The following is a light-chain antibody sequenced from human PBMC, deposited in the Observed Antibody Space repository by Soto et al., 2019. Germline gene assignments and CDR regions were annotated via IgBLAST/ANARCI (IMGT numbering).Light chain of an antibody. CDR1: QSVYSN. CDR3: QQYNKWPLT. CDR2: GAS. V-gene: IGKV3-15*01. Sequence: EIVMTQSPATLSVSPGERATLSCRASQSVYSNLAWYQQKPGQAPRLLIYGASTRATDIPARFSGSGSGTEFTLTIGSLQPEDFAVYHCQQYNKWPLTFGGGTKVEIK. J-gene: IGKJ4*01.